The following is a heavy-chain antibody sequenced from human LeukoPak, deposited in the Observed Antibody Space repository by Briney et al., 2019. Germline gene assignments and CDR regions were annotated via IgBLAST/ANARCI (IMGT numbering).Heavy chain of an antibody. CDR2: ISGSGGST. D-gene: IGHD3-22*01. V-gene: IGHV3-23*01. CDR3: AKDPMIVVVITLDY. CDR1: GFTFSSYA. J-gene: IGHJ4*02. Sequence: GGSLRLSCAASGFTFSSYAMSWVRQAPGKGLEWVSAISGSGGSTYYADSVKGRFTISRDNSKNTLYLQMNSLRAEDTAVYYCAKDPMIVVVITLDYWGQGTLVTVSS.